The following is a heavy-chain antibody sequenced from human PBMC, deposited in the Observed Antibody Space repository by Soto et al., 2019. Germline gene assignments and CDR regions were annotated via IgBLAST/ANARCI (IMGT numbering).Heavy chain of an antibody. CDR3: ARYTNSWSSFDY. J-gene: IGHJ4*02. D-gene: IGHD6-13*01. CDR2: MYNTGST. V-gene: IGHV4-59*01. Sequence: SETLSLTCTVSGGSISGYYWSWIRQPPGKGLEWIGYMYNTGSTVYNPSFKSRVTISLDTSKNQISLKLSSVTAADTALYYCARYTNSWSSFDYWGQGTRVTVSS. CDR1: GGSISGYY.